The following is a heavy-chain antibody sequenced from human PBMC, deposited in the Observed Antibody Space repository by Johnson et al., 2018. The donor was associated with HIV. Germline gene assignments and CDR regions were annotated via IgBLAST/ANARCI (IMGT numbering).Heavy chain of an antibody. CDR1: GFTFSTYA. CDR2: IRSNGNNK. Sequence: QVQLVESGGGVVQTGGSLRLSCAASGFTFSTYAMHWVRQAPGKGLEWVAFIRSNGNNKEYADSVKGRFTISRDNSKNTVYLQMNSLRNEDTSVYFCAKDTYCPLDAFDDAFDIGGQGTMVTVSS. J-gene: IGHJ3*02. V-gene: IGHV3-30*02. CDR3: AKDTYCPLDAFDDAFDI. D-gene: IGHD2-15*01.